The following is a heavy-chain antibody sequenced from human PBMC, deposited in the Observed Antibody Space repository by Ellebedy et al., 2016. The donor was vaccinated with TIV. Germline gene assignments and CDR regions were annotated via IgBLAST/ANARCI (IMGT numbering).Heavy chain of an antibody. CDR3: ARESDGYDLRQLDC. Sequence: SVKGRFTISRDNAKNTLYLQMNSLRVEDTAVYFCARESDGYDLRQLDCWGQGTLVTVSS. V-gene: IGHV3-30*07. J-gene: IGHJ4*02. D-gene: IGHD5-12*01.